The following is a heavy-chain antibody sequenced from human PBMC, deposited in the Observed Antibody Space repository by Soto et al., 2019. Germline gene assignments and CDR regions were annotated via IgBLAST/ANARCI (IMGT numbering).Heavy chain of an antibody. J-gene: IGHJ4*02. D-gene: IGHD6-6*01. V-gene: IGHV1-3*01. CDR1: GYTFTSYA. CDR3: ARVYLGSAARAFDY. Sequence: GASVKVSCKASGYTFTSYAMHWVRQAPGQRLEWMGWINAGNGNTKYSQKFQGRVTITRDTSASTAYMELSSLRSEDTAVYYCARVYLGSAARAFDYWGQGTLVTVSS. CDR2: INAGNGNT.